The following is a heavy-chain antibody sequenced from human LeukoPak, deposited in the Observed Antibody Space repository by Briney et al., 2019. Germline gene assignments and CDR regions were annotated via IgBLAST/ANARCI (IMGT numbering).Heavy chain of an antibody. V-gene: IGHV3-23*01. J-gene: IGHJ3*02. CDR1: GFTFSSYA. Sequence: GGSLRPSCAASGFTFSSYAMSWVRQAPGKGLEWVSAISGSGGSTYYADSVKGRFTISRDNSKNTLYLQMNSLRAEDTAVYYCAKVAYDSSGYYFSAFDIWGQGTMITVSS. CDR3: AKVAYDSSGYYFSAFDI. D-gene: IGHD3-22*01. CDR2: ISGSGGST.